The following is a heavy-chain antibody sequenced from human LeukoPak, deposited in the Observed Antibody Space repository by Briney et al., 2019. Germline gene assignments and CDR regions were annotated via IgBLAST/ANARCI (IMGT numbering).Heavy chain of an antibody. Sequence: PGGSLRLSRAASGFTVSSNYMSWVRQAPGKGLEWVSVIYSGGSTYYADSVKGRFTISRDNSKNTLYLQMNSLRAEDTAVYYYASGPGRVGDFWSGPVPFDYWGQGTLVTVSS. CDR2: IYSGGST. J-gene: IGHJ4*02. CDR3: ASGPGRVGDFWSGPVPFDY. D-gene: IGHD3-3*01. V-gene: IGHV3-66*02. CDR1: GFTVSSNY.